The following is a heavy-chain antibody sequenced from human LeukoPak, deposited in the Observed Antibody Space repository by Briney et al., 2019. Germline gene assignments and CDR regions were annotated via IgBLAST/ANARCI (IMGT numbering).Heavy chain of an antibody. CDR2: INPNSGGT. CDR1: GYTFTGYY. J-gene: IGHJ4*02. V-gene: IGHV1-2*02. Sequence: ASVKVSCKASGYTFTGYYMHWVRQAPGQGLEWMGWINPNSGGTNYAQKFQGRVTMTRDTSITTASMELSRLRSDDTAVYYCARGNLHEIVVVPAALGYWGEGTLVTVSS. D-gene: IGHD2-2*01. CDR3: ARGNLHEIVVVPAALGY.